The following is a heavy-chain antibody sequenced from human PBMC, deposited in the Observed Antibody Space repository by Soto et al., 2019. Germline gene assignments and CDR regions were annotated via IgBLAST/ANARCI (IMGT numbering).Heavy chain of an antibody. D-gene: IGHD2-2*01. Sequence: PGGSLRLSCSASGFTFSMHSMHWVRQAPGKALEYVSAISRDGRSTFYADSVKGRFTISRDNSKNTLYLRMNSLRSDDTAVYYCVKEANPLINALVGHIFAYWGQGTQVTVSS. CDR2: ISRDGRST. CDR3: VKEANPLINALVGHIFAY. J-gene: IGHJ4*02. CDR1: GFTFSMHS. V-gene: IGHV3-64D*08.